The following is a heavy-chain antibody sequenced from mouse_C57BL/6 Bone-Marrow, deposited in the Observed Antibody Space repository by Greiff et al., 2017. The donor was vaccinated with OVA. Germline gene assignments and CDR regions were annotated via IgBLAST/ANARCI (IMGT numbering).Heavy chain of an antibody. CDR1: GYTFTSYW. CDR3: ARYGYLGY. J-gene: IGHJ2*01. D-gene: IGHD1-2*01. CDR2: IDPSDSYT. V-gene: IGHV1-59*01. Sequence: QVQLQQPGAELVRPGTSVKLSCKASGYTFTSYWMLWVKQRPGQGLEWIGVIDPSDSYTNYNQKFKGKATLTVDTSSSTAYMQPSSLTSEDSAVYYCARYGYLGYWGQGTTLTVSS.